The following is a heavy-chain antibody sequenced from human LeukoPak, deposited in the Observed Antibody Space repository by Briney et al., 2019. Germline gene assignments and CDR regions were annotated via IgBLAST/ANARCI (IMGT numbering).Heavy chain of an antibody. CDR2: MNSNSGNT. J-gene: IGHJ6*02. Sequence: ASVKVSCKASGYTFTSYDINWVRQATGQGLEWMGWMNSNSGNTGYAQKFQGRVTMTRNTSISTAYMELSSLRSEDTAVYYCAADARYSSGWYRHYYYGMDVWGQGTTVTVSS. D-gene: IGHD6-19*01. CDR3: AADARYSSGWYRHYYYGMDV. CDR1: GYTFTSYD. V-gene: IGHV1-8*01.